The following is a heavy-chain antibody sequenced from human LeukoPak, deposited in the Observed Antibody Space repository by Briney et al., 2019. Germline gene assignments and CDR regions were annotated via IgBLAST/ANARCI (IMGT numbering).Heavy chain of an antibody. D-gene: IGHD2-15*01. CDR1: GYTFTSYA. Sequence: ASVKVSCKATGYTFTSYAMHWVRQAPGQRLEWMGWINAGNGNTKYSQKFQGRVTITRDTSASTAYVELSSLRSEDTAVYYCAREAIVVVVAATPTAYNWFDPWGQGTLVTVSS. J-gene: IGHJ5*02. CDR3: AREAIVVVVAATPTAYNWFDP. V-gene: IGHV1-3*01. CDR2: INAGNGNT.